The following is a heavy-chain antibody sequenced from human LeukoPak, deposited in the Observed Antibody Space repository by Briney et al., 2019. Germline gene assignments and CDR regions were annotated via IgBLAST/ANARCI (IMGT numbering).Heavy chain of an antibody. J-gene: IGHJ5*02. V-gene: IGHV3-9*01. CDR1: GFTFDDYA. CDR2: ITWNSDTI. D-gene: IGHD1/OR15-1a*01. CDR3: ARDRWPRGETTRIGPFDP. Sequence: PGGSLRLSCAVSGFTFDDYAMHWVRQVPGKGLEWVSGITWNSDTIAYADSVKGRFTISRDNAKNSLYLQMNSLRADDTALYYCARDRWPRGETTRIGPFDPWGQGTLVIVSS.